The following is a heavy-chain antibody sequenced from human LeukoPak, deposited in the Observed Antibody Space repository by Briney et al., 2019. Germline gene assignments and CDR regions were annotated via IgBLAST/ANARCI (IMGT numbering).Heavy chain of an antibody. D-gene: IGHD3-22*01. CDR3: AGNSSGYYPDAFDI. CDR2: ISSSSSTI. CDR1: GFAFSSYS. J-gene: IGHJ3*02. V-gene: IGHV3-48*02. Sequence: GGSLRLSCAASGFAFSSYSMNWVRQAPGKGLEWVSYISSSSSTIYYADSVKGRFTISRDNAKNSLYLQMNSLRDEDTAVYYCAGNSSGYYPDAFDIWGQGTMVTVSS.